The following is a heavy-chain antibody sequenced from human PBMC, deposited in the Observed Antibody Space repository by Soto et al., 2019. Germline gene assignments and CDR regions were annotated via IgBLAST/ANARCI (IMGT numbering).Heavy chain of an antibody. CDR1: GFSLSTSGVG. CDR3: AHSGLERYLGYYYGMDV. J-gene: IGHJ6*02. Sequence: SGPTLVKPTQTLTLTCTFSGFSLSTSGVGVGWIRQPPGKALEWLALIYWNDDKRYSPSLKSRLTITKDTSKNQVVLTMTNMDPVDTATYYCAHSGLERYLGYYYGMDVWGQGTTVTVAS. V-gene: IGHV2-5*01. CDR2: IYWNDDK. D-gene: IGHD1-1*01.